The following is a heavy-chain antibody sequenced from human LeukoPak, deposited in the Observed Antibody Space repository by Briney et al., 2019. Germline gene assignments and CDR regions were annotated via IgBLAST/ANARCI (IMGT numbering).Heavy chain of an antibody. CDR3: ARESLNYGGNRILDY. V-gene: IGHV4-4*07. D-gene: IGHD4-23*01. Sequence: PSETLALTCTVSGGSISSYYWSWIRQPAGKGLEWIGRMYTTGSTNYNPSLKSRVTMSVDTSKNQFSLKLSSVTAADTAVYYCARESLNYGGNRILDYWGQGALVIVSS. J-gene: IGHJ4*02. CDR1: GGSISSYY. CDR2: MYTTGST.